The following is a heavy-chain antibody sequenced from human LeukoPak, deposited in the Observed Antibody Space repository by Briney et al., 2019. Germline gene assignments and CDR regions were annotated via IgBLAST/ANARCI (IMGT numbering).Heavy chain of an antibody. V-gene: IGHV3-23*01. D-gene: IGHD1-7*01. Sequence: PGGSLRLSCAASGFTFSSYAMSWVRQAPGKGLEWVSAISGSGGSTYYADSVKGRFTISRDNSKNTLYLQMNSLRAEDTAVYYCAKVMGWNYVEYCFDYWGQGTLVTVSS. J-gene: IGHJ4*02. CDR1: GFTFSSYA. CDR2: ISGSGGST. CDR3: AKVMGWNYVEYCFDY.